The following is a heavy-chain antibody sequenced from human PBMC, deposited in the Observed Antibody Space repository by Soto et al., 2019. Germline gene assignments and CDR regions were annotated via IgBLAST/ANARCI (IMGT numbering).Heavy chain of an antibody. CDR1: GGTFSSYA. CDR2: IIPIFGTA. V-gene: IGHV1-69*13. Sequence: SVKVSCKASGGTFSSYAISWVRQAPGQGLEWMGGIIPIFGTANYAQKFQGRVTITADESTSTAYMELSSLRSEDTAVYYCARQRLGETYGMDVWGQGTTVTVSS. CDR3: ARQRLGETYGMDV. J-gene: IGHJ6*02.